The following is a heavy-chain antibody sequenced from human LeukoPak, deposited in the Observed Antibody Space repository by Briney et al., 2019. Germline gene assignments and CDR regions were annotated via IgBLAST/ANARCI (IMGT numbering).Heavy chain of an antibody. CDR1: GFTFSSYW. CDR2: IKQDGSEK. V-gene: IGHV3-7*01. J-gene: IGHJ4*02. CDR3: ARVTIVATIELDY. Sequence: GGSLRLSCAASGFTFSSYWMSWVRQAPGKGLEWVANIKQDGSEKYYVDSVKGRFTISRDNAKNSLYLQMNSLRAEDTAVYYCARVTIVATIELDYWGQGTLVTVSS. D-gene: IGHD5-12*01.